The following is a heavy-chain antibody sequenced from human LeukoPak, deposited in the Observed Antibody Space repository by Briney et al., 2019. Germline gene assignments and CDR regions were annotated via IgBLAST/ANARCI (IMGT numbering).Heavy chain of an antibody. CDR2: FSGSGGST. Sequence: GGSLRLSCAASGFTFSNYAMSWVRQAPGKGLQWVSAFSGSGGSTYYADSVKGRFTISRDNSKNTLYLQMNSLRAEDTAVYYCATSGLSRFGFWGQGTLVTVSS. V-gene: IGHV3-23*01. CDR1: GFTFSNYA. J-gene: IGHJ4*02. D-gene: IGHD2/OR15-2a*01. CDR3: ATSGLSRFGF.